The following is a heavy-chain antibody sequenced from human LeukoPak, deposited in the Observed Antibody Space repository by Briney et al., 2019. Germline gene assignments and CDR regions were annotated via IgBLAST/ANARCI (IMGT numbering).Heavy chain of an antibody. V-gene: IGHV3-53*05. Sequence: GGSLRLSCAASGFTVSSSYMSWVRQAPGKGLEWVSAFYSGGKTYYTDSVKGRFTISRDNSKNTLYLQMNSLRAEDTAVYYCARVGAVAGYDYWGQGTLVTVSS. D-gene: IGHD6-19*01. CDR3: ARVGAVAGYDY. CDR1: GFTVSSSY. CDR2: FYSGGKT. J-gene: IGHJ4*02.